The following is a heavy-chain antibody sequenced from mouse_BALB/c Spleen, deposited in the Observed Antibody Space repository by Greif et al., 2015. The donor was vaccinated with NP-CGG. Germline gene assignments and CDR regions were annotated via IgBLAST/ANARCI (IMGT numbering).Heavy chain of an antibody. J-gene: IGHJ4*01. V-gene: IGHV1S34*01. CDR2: ISCYNGAT. Sequence: LVKTGASVKISCKASGYPFTGYYMHWVKQSHGKSLEWIGYISCYNGATSYNQKFKGKATFTVDTSSSTAYMQFNSLTSEDSAVYYCAAMGLYGNYYAMDYWGQGTSVTVSS. CDR1: GYPFTGYY. D-gene: IGHD2-1*01. CDR3: AAMGLYGNYYAMDY.